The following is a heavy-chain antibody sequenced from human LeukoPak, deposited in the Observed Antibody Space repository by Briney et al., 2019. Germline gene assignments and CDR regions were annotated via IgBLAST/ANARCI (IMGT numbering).Heavy chain of an antibody. Sequence: ASVKVSCKASGFTFTSSAVQWVRQARGQRLEWIGWIVVGSGNTNYAQKFQERVTITRDMSTSTAYMELSSLRSEDTAVYYCAAEGYDSSGYYYDAFDIWGQGTMVTVSS. D-gene: IGHD3-22*01. CDR1: GFTFTSSA. J-gene: IGHJ3*02. V-gene: IGHV1-58*01. CDR2: IVVGSGNT. CDR3: AAEGYDSSGYYYDAFDI.